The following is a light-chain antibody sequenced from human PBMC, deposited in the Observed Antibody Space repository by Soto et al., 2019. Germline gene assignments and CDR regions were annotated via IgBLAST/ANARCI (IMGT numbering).Light chain of an antibody. J-gene: IGLJ2*01. CDR1: SSNIGVKS. V-gene: IGLV1-51*01. Sequence: QSVWTQPPSVSAAPGQKVTISCSGSSSNIGVKSVSWYQQLPRTAPKLLIYDNSERPSGIPDRFSASKSGTSATLGITGLQTGDEADYYCGTWDNSLSAVVFGGGTKVTVL. CDR2: DNS. CDR3: GTWDNSLSAVV.